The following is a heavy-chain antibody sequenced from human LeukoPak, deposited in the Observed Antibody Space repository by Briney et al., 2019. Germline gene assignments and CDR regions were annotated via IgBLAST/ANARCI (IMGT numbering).Heavy chain of an antibody. Sequence: GESLKISCKGSGYSFTSYWIGWVRQMPGKGLEWMGIIYPGDSDTRYSPSFQGQVTISADKSISTAYLQWSSLKASDTAMYYCARGGYYYDSSGYSHLPDYWGQGTLVTVSA. D-gene: IGHD3-22*01. J-gene: IGHJ4*02. CDR2: IYPGDSDT. CDR1: GYSFTSYW. CDR3: ARGGYYYDSSGYSHLPDY. V-gene: IGHV5-51*01.